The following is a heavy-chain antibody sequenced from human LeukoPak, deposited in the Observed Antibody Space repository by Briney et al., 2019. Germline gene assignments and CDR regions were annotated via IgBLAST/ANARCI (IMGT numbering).Heavy chain of an antibody. CDR3: AKASITMVRGVIWFDP. D-gene: IGHD3-10*01. Sequence: PSETLSLTCAVYGGSFSGYYWNWIRQPPGKGLEWVSAISGSGGSTYYADSVKGRFTISRDNSKNTLYLQMNSLRAEDTAVYYCAKASITMVRGVIWFDPWGQGTLVTVSS. CDR2: ISGSGGST. J-gene: IGHJ5*02. CDR1: GGSFSGYY. V-gene: IGHV3-23*01.